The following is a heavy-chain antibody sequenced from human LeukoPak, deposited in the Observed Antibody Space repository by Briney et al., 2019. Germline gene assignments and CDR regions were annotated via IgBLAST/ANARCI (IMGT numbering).Heavy chain of an antibody. CDR1: GYTFRSYY. CDR3: ATETPAQCYFDN. Sequence: ASVKVSCKTSGYTFRSYYIHWVRQAPGQGLEWVGIINPIEEITTYAQKFQGRVTMTRDMSTSTVYMELSSLRSDDTAVYYCATETPAQCYFDNWGQGSLVTVSS. CDR2: INPIEEIT. V-gene: IGHV1-46*01. J-gene: IGHJ4*02. D-gene: IGHD6-19*01.